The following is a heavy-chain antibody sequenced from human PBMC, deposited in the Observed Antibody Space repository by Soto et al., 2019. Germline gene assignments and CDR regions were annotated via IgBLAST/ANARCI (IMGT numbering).Heavy chain of an antibody. V-gene: IGHV4-4*02. Sequence: SETLSLTCAVSGGSISSSNWWSWVRQPPGKGLEWIGEIYHSGSTNYNPSLESRVTISVDKSKNQFSLKLSSVTAADTAVYFCARVSNSSGWFPYYYYGMDVWGQGTRVTVSS. CDR1: GGSISSSNW. J-gene: IGHJ6*02. D-gene: IGHD6-19*01. CDR2: IYHSGST. CDR3: ARVSNSSGWFPYYYYGMDV.